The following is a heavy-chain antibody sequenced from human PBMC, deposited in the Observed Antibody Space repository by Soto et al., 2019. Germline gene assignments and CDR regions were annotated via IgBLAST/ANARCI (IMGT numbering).Heavy chain of an antibody. Sequence: QVQLLESGPGLVKPSQTLSLTCSVSGDSISNLDYFLAWIRQPPGQALEYIGYIYKSATTYYNPSFESRVALSVDTSKSQFSLNVTSVTAADTAVYFCARGRYCLTGRCFPNWFDSWGQGALVTVSS. D-gene: IGHD7-27*01. CDR2: IYKSATT. CDR3: ARGRYCLTGRCFPNWFDS. J-gene: IGHJ5*01. V-gene: IGHV4-30-4*01. CDR1: GDSISNLDYF.